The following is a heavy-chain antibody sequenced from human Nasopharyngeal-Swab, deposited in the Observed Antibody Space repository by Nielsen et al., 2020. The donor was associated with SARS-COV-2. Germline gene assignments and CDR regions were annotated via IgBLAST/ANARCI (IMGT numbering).Heavy chain of an antibody. CDR1: GFTFNYFG. V-gene: IGHV3-9*01. Sequence: GGSLRLSCAASGFTFNYFGMHWVRQTTGKGLEWVSGMTWNSGNKGYAESVQGRFTISRDNARNSLYLQMNSLRPEDTALYYCAKARRTDTYGFECFDYWGQGSLVTVSS. J-gene: IGHJ4*02. D-gene: IGHD5-18*01. CDR3: AKARRTDTYGFECFDY. CDR2: MTWNSGNK.